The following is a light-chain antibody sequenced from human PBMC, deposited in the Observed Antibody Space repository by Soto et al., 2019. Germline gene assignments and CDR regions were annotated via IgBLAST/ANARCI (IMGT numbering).Light chain of an antibody. CDR3: HQSNDYTPPYT. CDR2: KAS. Sequence: DIQMTQSPSTLSASVGDRVTITCRDSLSVSNWLAWYQQKPGKAPKLLIYKASSLERGVPSRFSGSGSGTESTLTITSLPPDDYATDYCHQSNDYTPPYTFGQGTKVEIK. V-gene: IGKV1-5*03. CDR1: LSVSNW. J-gene: IGKJ2*01.